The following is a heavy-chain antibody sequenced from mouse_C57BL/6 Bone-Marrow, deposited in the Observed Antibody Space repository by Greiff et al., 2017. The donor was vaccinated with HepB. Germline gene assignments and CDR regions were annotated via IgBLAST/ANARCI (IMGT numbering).Heavy chain of an antibody. V-gene: IGHV1-59*01. J-gene: IGHJ2*01. CDR3: ALYYSNPAY. Sequence: QVQLKQPGAELVRPGTSVKLSCKASGYTFTSYWMHWVKQRPGQGLEWIGVIDPSDSYTNYNQKFKGKATLTVDTSSSTAYMQLSSLTSEDSAVYYCALYYSNPAYWGQGTTLTVSS. D-gene: IGHD2-5*01. CDR1: GYTFTSYW. CDR2: IDPSDSYT.